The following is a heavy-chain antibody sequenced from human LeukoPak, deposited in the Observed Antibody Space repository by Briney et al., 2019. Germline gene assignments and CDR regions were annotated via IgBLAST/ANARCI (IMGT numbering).Heavy chain of an antibody. V-gene: IGHV4-4*07. J-gene: IGHJ3*02. CDR3: ARDYDSSGYFLHDAFDI. CDR1: GGSISIYY. CDR2: IYTSGST. Sequence: SETLSLTCTVSGGSISIYYWSWIRQPAGKGLEWIGRIYTSGSTNYNPSLKSRVTMSVDTSKNQFSLKLSSVTAADTAVYYCARDYDSSGYFLHDAFDIWGQGTMVTVSS. D-gene: IGHD3-22*01.